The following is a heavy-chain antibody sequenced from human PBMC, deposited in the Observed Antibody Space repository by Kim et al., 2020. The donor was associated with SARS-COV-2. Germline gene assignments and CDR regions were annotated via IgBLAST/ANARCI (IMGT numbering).Heavy chain of an antibody. J-gene: IGHJ4*02. CDR1: GGSFSGYY. D-gene: IGHD3-3*01. CDR3: ARSSMDKDTIFGVVIILKPAGFDY. V-gene: IGHV4-34*01. CDR2: INHSGST. Sequence: SETLSLTCAVYGGSFSGYYWSWIRQPPGKGLEWIGEINHSGSTNYNPSLKSRVTISVDTSKNQFSLKLSSVTAADTAVYYCARSSMDKDTIFGVVIILKPAGFDYWGQGTLVTVSS.